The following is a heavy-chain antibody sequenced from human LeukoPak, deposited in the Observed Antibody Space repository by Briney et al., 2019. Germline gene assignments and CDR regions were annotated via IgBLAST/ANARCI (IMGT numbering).Heavy chain of an antibody. CDR2: IHYSGST. D-gene: IGHD6-19*01. CDR1: GGFISTYY. J-gene: IGHJ1*01. Sequence: PSETLSLTCTVSGGFISTYYWSWIRQPPGKGLEWIGYIHYSGSTNYNPSLKSRVSISVDTSKNQFSLKLSSVTAADTAVYYCARGHTGYSSGGWAWGQGTLVTVSS. V-gene: IGHV4-59*01. CDR3: ARGHTGYSSGGWA.